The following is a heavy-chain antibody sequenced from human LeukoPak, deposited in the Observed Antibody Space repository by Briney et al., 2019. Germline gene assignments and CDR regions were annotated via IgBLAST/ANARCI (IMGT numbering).Heavy chain of an antibody. CDR3: ARKAYCSGTSCYPFDY. V-gene: IGHV4-59*08. CDR1: RGSISSEF. CDR2: IHYSGST. J-gene: IGHJ4*02. D-gene: IGHD2-2*01. Sequence: SETLSLTCTVSRGSISSEFWSWIRQPPGKGLEWIGYIHYSGSTSYNPSLKSRVTISVDTSKNQFSLKLSSVTAADTAVYYCARKAYCSGTSCYPFDYWGQGTLVTVSS.